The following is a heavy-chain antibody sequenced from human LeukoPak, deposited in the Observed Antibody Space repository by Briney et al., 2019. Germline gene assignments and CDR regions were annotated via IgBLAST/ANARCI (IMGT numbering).Heavy chain of an antibody. D-gene: IGHD6-13*01. CDR2: IRYDGSNK. V-gene: IGHV3-30*02. CDR3: ARDIAAPGLFFDY. J-gene: IGHJ4*02. CDR1: GFTFSSYG. Sequence: GGSLRLSCAASGFTFSSYGMHWVRQAPTKGLERVAFIRYDGSNKYYADSVKGRFTISRDNSKNTLYLQMNSLRAEDTAVYYCARDIAAPGLFFDYWGQGTLITVSS.